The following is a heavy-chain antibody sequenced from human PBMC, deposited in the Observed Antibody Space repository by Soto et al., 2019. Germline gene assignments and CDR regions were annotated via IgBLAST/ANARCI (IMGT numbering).Heavy chain of an antibody. J-gene: IGHJ4*02. V-gene: IGHV1-46*01. CDR2: INPSGGRT. CDR3: AGLYHYDSSGYYDY. Sequence: GASVKVSCKASGNNFTTYYMHWVRQAPGQGLEWMGIINPSGGRTTYAQKFQGRVTMTRDTSTSTFHMELSSLTSEDTAVYYCAGLYHYDSSGYYDYWGQGTLVTVSS. D-gene: IGHD3-22*01. CDR1: GNNFTTYY.